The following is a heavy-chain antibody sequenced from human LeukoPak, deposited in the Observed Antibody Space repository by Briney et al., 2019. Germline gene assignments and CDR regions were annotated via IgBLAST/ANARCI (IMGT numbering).Heavy chain of an antibody. D-gene: IGHD4-17*01. CDR3: AREFSLGFGVRSEYNWFDP. J-gene: IGHJ5*02. CDR2: INPNSGGT. Sequence: GASVKVSCKASGYTFTGYYMHWVRQAPGQGLEWMGWINPNSGGTNYAQKFQGRVTMTRDTSISTAYMELSRLRSDDTAVYYCAREFSLGFGVRSEYNWFDPWGQGTLVTVSS. CDR1: GYTFTGYY. V-gene: IGHV1-2*02.